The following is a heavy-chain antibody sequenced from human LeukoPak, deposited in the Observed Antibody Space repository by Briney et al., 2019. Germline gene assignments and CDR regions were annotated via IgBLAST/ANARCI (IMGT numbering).Heavy chain of an antibody. CDR1: GFIFSDYY. V-gene: IGHV3-7*01. CDR3: AKELAFGTGAYNH. Sequence: GGSLRLSCAGSGFIFSDYYMAWVRQAPGKGLEWVANIKQGGTDKLYVDSVKGRFTLSRDNAKNTLYLQMSSLRVADTAVYYCAKELAFGTGAYNHWGQGTLVTVSP. D-gene: IGHD3-16*01. CDR2: IKQGGTDK. J-gene: IGHJ4*02.